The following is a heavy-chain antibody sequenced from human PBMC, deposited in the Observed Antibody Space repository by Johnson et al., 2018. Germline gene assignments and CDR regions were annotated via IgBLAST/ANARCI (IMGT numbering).Heavy chain of an antibody. CDR2: KNYSGST. Sequence: QVQLQESGPGLAKPSQTLSLTCTVSGGSISRNDYYWSWIRQPPGKGLEWIGYKNYSGSTYYNPSLKSRVTISVDTSKNQFSLKLRSVTAADTAVYYCARSPLVATGPYYYYYRDVWGKGTTVTVSS. CDR1: GGSISRNDYY. V-gene: IGHV4-30-4*01. D-gene: IGHD1-1*01. J-gene: IGHJ6*03. CDR3: ARSPLVATGPYYYYYRDV.